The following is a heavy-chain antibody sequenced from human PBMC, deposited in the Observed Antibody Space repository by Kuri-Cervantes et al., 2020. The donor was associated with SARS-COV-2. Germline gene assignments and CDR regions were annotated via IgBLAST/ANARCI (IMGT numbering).Heavy chain of an antibody. Sequence: ETLSPTCAASGFTFSGHWIHWVRQAPGKGLVWVSRINPDGSYTNNADSVKGRFTLSRDNAKTMLFLQMNSLRAEDTAVYYCVRDGDHWNFDYWGQGTLVTVSS. D-gene: IGHD1-1*01. CDR2: INPDGSYT. J-gene: IGHJ4*02. CDR3: VRDGDHWNFDY. CDR1: GFTFSGHW. V-gene: IGHV3-74*01.